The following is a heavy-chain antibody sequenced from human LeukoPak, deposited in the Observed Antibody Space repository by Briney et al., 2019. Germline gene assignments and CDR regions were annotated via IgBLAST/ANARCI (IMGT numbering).Heavy chain of an antibody. J-gene: IGHJ4*02. V-gene: IGHV3-74*01. D-gene: IGHD2-15*01. CDR1: GFTFSSYW. CDR3: ARDEAAASGFDY. Sequence: PGGSLRLSCAASGFTFSSYWMHWVRQAPGKGLVWVSRTNSDGSSTSYADSVKGRFTISRDNAKNTLYLQMNSLRAEDTAVYYCARDEAAASGFDYWGQGTLVTVSS. CDR2: TNSDGSST.